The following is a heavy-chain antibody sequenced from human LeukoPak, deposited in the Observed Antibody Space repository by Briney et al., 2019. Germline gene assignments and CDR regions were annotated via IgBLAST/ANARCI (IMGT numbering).Heavy chain of an antibody. CDR3: ARSAYYYGSGSQGGFDY. J-gene: IGHJ4*02. V-gene: IGHV1-2*06. D-gene: IGHD3-10*01. Sequence: ASVKVSCKASGYTFTGYSMHWVRQAPGQGLEWMGRINPNSGGTNYAQKFQGRVTMTRDTSISTAYMELSRLRSDDTAVYYCARSAYYYGSGSQGGFDYWGQGTLVTVSS. CDR1: GYTFTGYS. CDR2: INPNSGGT.